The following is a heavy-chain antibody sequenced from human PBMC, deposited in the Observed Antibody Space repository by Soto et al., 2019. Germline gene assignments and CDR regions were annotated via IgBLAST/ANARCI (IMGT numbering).Heavy chain of an antibody. J-gene: IGHJ4*02. D-gene: IGHD6-13*01. CDR1: GGSISSSSYY. CDR2: IYYSGST. Sequence: QVQLQESGPGLVKPSGTLSLTCAVSGGSISSSSYYWGWIRQPPGKGLEWIGSIYYSGSTYYNPSLKSRVTISVDTSKNQFSLKLSSVTAADTAVYYCASGYSSSWYGGYYFDYWGQGTLVTVSS. V-gene: IGHV4-39*01. CDR3: ASGYSSSWYGGYYFDY.